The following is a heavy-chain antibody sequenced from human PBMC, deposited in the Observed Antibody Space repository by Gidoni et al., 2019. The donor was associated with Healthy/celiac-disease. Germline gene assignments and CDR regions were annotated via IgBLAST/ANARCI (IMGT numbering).Heavy chain of an antibody. J-gene: IGHJ6*02. V-gene: IGHV3-30*18. Sequence: QVQLVESGGGVVQPGRSLRPSSAASGFTFSSYGMHWVSQAPGKGLEWVAVISYDGSNKYYADSVKGRFTISRDNSKNTLYLQMNSLRAEDTAVYYCAKEGYCSSTSCYGRYYYYGMDVWGQGTTVTVSS. CDR2: ISYDGSNK. CDR3: AKEGYCSSTSCYGRYYYYGMDV. CDR1: GFTFSSYG. D-gene: IGHD2-2*01.